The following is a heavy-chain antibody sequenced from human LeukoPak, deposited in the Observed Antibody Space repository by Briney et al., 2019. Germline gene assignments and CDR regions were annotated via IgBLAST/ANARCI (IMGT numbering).Heavy chain of an antibody. Sequence: ASVKVSCKASGYTFTTYGIDWVRQAPGQGLERMGWISGYNGNANYAQKLQGRVTMTTDTSTSTAYMELRSLRSDDTAVYYCARHRLPRVYYDSSGYYHAAFDIWGQGTMVTVSS. V-gene: IGHV1-18*01. J-gene: IGHJ3*02. CDR3: ARHRLPRVYYDSSGYYHAAFDI. CDR1: GYTFTTYG. D-gene: IGHD3-22*01. CDR2: ISGYNGNA.